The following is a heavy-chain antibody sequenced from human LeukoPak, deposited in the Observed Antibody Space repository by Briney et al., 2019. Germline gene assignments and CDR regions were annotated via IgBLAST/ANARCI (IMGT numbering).Heavy chain of an antibody. V-gene: IGHV3-21*01. J-gene: IGHJ4*02. D-gene: IGHD3-22*01. CDR1: GFTFSTYS. Sequence: GGSLRLSCAASGFTFSTYSMNWVRQAPGKGLEWVSSISSSGSYIYYADSVRGRFTISRDNAKHSLYLQMNSLRAEDTAVHYCARDQWDDSSGYLPDLFDYWGQGTLVTVSS. CDR3: ARDQWDDSSGYLPDLFDY. CDR2: ISSSGSYI.